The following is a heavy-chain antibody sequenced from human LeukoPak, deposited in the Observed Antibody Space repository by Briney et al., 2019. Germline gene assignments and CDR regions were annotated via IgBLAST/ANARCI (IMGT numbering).Heavy chain of an antibody. D-gene: IGHD2-8*02. J-gene: IGHJ6*02. CDR3: ARDLVGSMDV. Sequence: GGSLRLSCAASGFTFSNYWMSSVREAPGKGLEWVANINQDGSQTYYVDSGKGLFTISRDNAKSSLYLQMNSLRAEDTAVYYCARDLVGSMDVWGQGTTVTVSS. CDR2: INQDGSQT. V-gene: IGHV3-7*01. CDR1: GFTFSNYW.